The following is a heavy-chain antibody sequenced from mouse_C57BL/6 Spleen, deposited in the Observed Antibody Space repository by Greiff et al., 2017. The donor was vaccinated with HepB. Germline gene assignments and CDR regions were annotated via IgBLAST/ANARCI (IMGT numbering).Heavy chain of an antibody. CDR2: IDPSDSYT. Sequence: VQLQQPGAELVKPGASVKLSCKASGYTFTSYWMQWVKQRPGQGLEWIGEIDPSDSYTNYNQKFKGKATLTVDTSSSTAYMQLSSLTSEDSAVYYCARGTAQAGAYWGQGTLVTVSP. CDR3: ARGTAQAGAY. CDR1: GYTFTSYW. V-gene: IGHV1-50*01. D-gene: IGHD3-2*02. J-gene: IGHJ3*01.